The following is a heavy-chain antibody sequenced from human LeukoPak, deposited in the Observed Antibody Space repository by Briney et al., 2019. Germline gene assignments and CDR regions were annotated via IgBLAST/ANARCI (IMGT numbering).Heavy chain of an antibody. Sequence: PGGSLRLSCAASGFTFDDYAMHWVRRAPGKGLEWVSGISWNSGSIGYADSVKGRFTISRDNAKNSLYLQMNSLRAEDTALYHCAKSRVAGTFYFDYWGQGTLVTVSS. CDR1: GFTFDDYA. D-gene: IGHD6-19*01. V-gene: IGHV3-9*01. CDR2: ISWNSGSI. J-gene: IGHJ4*02. CDR3: AKSRVAGTFYFDY.